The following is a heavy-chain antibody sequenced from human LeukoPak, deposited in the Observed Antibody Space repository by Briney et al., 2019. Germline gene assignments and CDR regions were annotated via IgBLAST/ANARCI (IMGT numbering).Heavy chain of an antibody. V-gene: IGHV1-69*05. CDR1: GVTFSSYA. CDR2: IIPIFGTA. CDR3: ARDRGGYYDSSGSYYLSS. Sequence: EASVNVSCKASGVTFSSYAISWVRQAPGQGLEWMGRIIPIFGTANYAQKFQGRVTITTDQSTSTAYMYLSSLRSADTAVYYCARDRGGYYDSSGSYYLSSWGQATLVTVSS. D-gene: IGHD3-22*01. J-gene: IGHJ4*02.